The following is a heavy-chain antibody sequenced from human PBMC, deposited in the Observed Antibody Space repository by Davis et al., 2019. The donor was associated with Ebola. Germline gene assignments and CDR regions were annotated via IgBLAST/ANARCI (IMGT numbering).Heavy chain of an antibody. CDR2: IYPGDSDT. J-gene: IGHJ6*02. CDR3: ARFESLYGGYGMDV. CDR1: GYSFSNYW. V-gene: IGHV5-51*01. Sequence: GGSLRLSCQGSGYSFSNYWLAWVRQMPGKGLEWMGIIYPGDSDTRYSPSFQGQVTISGDRSISTAYVQWSSLKASDTAMYYCARFESLYGGYGMDVWGQGTTVTVSS. D-gene: IGHD2-21*01.